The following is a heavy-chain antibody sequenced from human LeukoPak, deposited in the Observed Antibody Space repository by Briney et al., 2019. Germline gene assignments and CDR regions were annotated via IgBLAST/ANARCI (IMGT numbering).Heavy chain of an antibody. CDR3: ATGIVVVPAAIQDY. V-gene: IGHV1-24*01. Sequence: GASVKVSCKVSGYTLTELSMHWVRQAPGKGLEWMGGFDPEDGETIYAQKFQGRVTMTEDTSKDTAYMELSSLRSDDTAVYYCATGIVVVPAAIQDYWCQGTLVTVSS. CDR1: GYTLTELS. D-gene: IGHD2-2*01. CDR2: FDPEDGET. J-gene: IGHJ4*02.